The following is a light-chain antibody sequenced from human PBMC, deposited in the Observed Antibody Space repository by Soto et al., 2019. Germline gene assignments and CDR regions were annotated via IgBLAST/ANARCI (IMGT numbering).Light chain of an antibody. J-gene: IGLJ2*01. V-gene: IGLV1-44*01. Sequence: QPVLTQPPSASGTPGQRVTISCSGSSSNIGSNTVNWYQQLPGTAPKLLIYSNNQRPSGVPDRFSGSKSGTSASLAITGLQAEDEADYYCQSYDSSLSGSVVFGGGTQLTVL. CDR2: SNN. CDR3: QSYDSSLSGSVV. CDR1: SSNIGSNT.